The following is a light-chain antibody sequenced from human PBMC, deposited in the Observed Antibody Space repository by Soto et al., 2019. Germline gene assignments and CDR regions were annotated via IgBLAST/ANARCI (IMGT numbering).Light chain of an antibody. V-gene: IGKV4-1*01. CDR2: WAS. CDR1: RSVLYKSNNKNH. CDR3: QQYFDVPFT. Sequence: VIAHSPNSLALSLDEIATMNCKSIRSVLYKSNNKNHLAWYQQKPGQPPQLIIYWASTRESGVPERVSGSVSGTDFTLTISSLEAEDVAFYWCQQYFDVPFTFGGGTKVDIK. J-gene: IGKJ4*01.